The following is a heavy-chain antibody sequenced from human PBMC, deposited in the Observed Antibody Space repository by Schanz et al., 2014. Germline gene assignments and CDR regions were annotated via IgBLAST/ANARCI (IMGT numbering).Heavy chain of an antibody. CDR3: TRDRRNADLDY. CDR2: ITDNGGTI. Sequence: EVQLLESGGGLVQPGGSLRLSCAASGITFSSHSFNWVRQAPGKGLEWISYITDNGGTIYYADSVKGRFTISRDNAKNSLYLEMNSLRAEDTALYYCTRDRRNADLDYWGQGTLVTVSS. V-gene: IGHV3-48*01. J-gene: IGHJ4*02. CDR1: GITFSSHS. D-gene: IGHD1-1*01.